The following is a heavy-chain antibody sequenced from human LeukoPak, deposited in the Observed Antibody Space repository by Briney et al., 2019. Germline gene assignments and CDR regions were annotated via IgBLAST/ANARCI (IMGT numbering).Heavy chain of an antibody. CDR2: IYYSGST. CDR1: GGSISSGDYY. V-gene: IGHV4-30-4*01. J-gene: IGHJ4*02. CDR3: ARDVAHGYSYGGR. Sequence: PSETLSLTCTVSGGSISSGDYYWSWIRQPPGTGLEWIGYIYYSGSTYYNPSLKSRVTISVDTSKNQFSLKLSSVTAADTAVYYCARDVAHGYSYGGRWGQGTLVTVSP. D-gene: IGHD5-18*01.